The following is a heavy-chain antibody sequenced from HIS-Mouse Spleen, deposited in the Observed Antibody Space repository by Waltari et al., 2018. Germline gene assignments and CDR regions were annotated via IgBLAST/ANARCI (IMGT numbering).Heavy chain of an antibody. D-gene: IGHD6-13*01. CDR3: AREIPYSSSWYDWYFDL. J-gene: IGHJ2*01. CDR1: APSIRISSHY. V-gene: IGHV4-39*07. Sequence: QLQLQESRPGLVKPSETLSPTCTVPAPSIRISSHYWARLRQPPGKGLEWIGSNYYSGSTYYNPSLKSRVTISVDTSKNQFSLKLSSVTAADTAVYYCAREIPYSSSWYDWYFDLWGRGTLVTVSS. CDR2: NYYSGST.